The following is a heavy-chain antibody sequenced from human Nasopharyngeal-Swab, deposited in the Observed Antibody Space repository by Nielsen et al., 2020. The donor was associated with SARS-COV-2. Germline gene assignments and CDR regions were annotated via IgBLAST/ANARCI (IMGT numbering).Heavy chain of an antibody. CDR2: ISAYNGNT. CDR1: GYIFTGYY. V-gene: IGHV1-18*04. CDR3: ASPGGIYCSSTSCYSDYYYYYGMDV. J-gene: IGHJ6*02. D-gene: IGHD2-2*01. Sequence: ASVKVSCKASGYIFTGYYMHWVRQAPGQGLEWMGWISAYNGNTNYAQKLQGRVTMTTDTSTSTAYMELRSLRSDDTAVYYCASPGGIYCSSTSCYSDYYYYYGMDVWGQGTTVTVSS.